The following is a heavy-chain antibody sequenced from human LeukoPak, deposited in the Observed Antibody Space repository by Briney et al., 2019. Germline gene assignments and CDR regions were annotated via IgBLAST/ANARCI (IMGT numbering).Heavy chain of an antibody. CDR1: GGSISIYY. V-gene: IGHV4-59*08. CDR2: IQYSGST. Sequence: SETLSLTCTVSGGSISIYYWNWIRQPPGKGLEWIGNIQYSGSTNYNPSLKSRVTISVDTSKNQFSLKLSSVTAADTAVYYCARQDGYKNDYWGQGTLVTVSS. J-gene: IGHJ4*02. D-gene: IGHD5-24*01. CDR3: ARQDGYKNDY.